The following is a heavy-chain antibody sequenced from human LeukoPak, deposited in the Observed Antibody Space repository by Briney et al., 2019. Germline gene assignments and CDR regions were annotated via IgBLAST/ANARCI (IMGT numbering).Heavy chain of an antibody. CDR1: GFTFSSYA. D-gene: IGHD4-17*01. CDR2: ISYDGSNK. V-gene: IGHV3-30-3*01. Sequence: GRSLRLSCAASGFTFSSYAMHWVRQAPGKGLEWVAVISYDGSNKYYADSVKGRFTISRDNSKNTLYLQMNSLRAEDTAVYYCARDPPYGDYCFDYWGQGTLVTVSS. J-gene: IGHJ4*02. CDR3: ARDPPYGDYCFDY.